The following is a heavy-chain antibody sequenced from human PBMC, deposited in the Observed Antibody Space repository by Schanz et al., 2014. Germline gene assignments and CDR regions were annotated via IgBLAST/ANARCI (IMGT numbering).Heavy chain of an antibody. CDR2: IWSDGSTK. V-gene: IGHV3-33*06. CDR3: AKGMGYCSGGTCYDYYYYGLDV. D-gene: IGHD2-15*01. J-gene: IGHJ6*02. Sequence: DLVESGGGLIQRGESLRLSCVASGFTFSSYGMHWVRQAPGKGLEWVAVIWSDGSTKYYADSVKGRFTISRDNSKNTLYLQMNSLSADDTAVFYCAKGMGYCSGGTCYDYYYYGLDVWGQGTTVTVSS. CDR1: GFTFSSYG.